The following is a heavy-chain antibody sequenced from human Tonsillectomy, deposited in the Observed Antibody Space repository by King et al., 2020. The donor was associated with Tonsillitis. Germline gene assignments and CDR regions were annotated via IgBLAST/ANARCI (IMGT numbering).Heavy chain of an antibody. Sequence: QLVQSGGGVVQCGGSLRLSCAASGFTFDDYAMHWVRQAPGKGLEWVSLISGDGGSTNNADSVKGRFTISRDNSKNSLYLQMTSLRTEDTALYYCAKDKYCSSTSCYGAFDIWGQGTMVTVSS. CDR2: ISGDGGST. V-gene: IGHV3-43*02. D-gene: IGHD2-2*01. J-gene: IGHJ3*02. CDR3: AKDKYCSSTSCYGAFDI. CDR1: GFTFDDYA.